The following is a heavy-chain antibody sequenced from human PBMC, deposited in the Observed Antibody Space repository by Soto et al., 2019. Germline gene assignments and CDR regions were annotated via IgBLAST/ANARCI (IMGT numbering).Heavy chain of an antibody. Sequence: ASVKVSCKASGYTFTSYGISWVRQAPGQGLEWMGWISAYNGNTNYAQKLQGRVTMTTDTSTSTAYMELRSLRSDDTAVYYCAGLRVPNYYFDLWGQGTLVTVSS. CDR3: AGLRVPNYYFDL. CDR2: ISAYNGNT. J-gene: IGHJ4*02. V-gene: IGHV1-18*01. CDR1: GYTFTSYG.